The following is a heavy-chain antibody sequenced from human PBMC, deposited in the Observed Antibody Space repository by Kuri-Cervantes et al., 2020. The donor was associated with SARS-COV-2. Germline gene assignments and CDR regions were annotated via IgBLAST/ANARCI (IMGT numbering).Heavy chain of an antibody. V-gene: IGHV3-21*01. Sequence: GESLKISCAASGFTFSSYSMNWVHQAPGKGLEWVSSISSSSSYIYYADSVKGRFTISRDNAKNSLYLQMNSLRAEDTAVYYCTRGVNIVVVPAYYYGMDVWGQGTTVTVSS. J-gene: IGHJ6*02. CDR2: ISSSSSYI. D-gene: IGHD2-2*01. CDR3: TRGVNIVVVPAYYYGMDV. CDR1: GFTFSSYS.